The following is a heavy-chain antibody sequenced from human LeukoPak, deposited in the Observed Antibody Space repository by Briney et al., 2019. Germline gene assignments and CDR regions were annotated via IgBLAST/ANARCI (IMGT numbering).Heavy chain of an antibody. D-gene: IGHD5/OR15-5a*01. CDR1: GLTFSSYS. Sequence: GGSLRLSCAASGLTFSSYSMNWVRQAPGKGLEWVSSISSSSSYIYYADSVKGRFTISRDNAKNSLYLQMNSLRAEDTAVYYCARGSMSDYMDVWGKGTTVTVSS. V-gene: IGHV3-21*01. J-gene: IGHJ6*03. CDR2: ISSSSSYI. CDR3: ARGSMSDYMDV.